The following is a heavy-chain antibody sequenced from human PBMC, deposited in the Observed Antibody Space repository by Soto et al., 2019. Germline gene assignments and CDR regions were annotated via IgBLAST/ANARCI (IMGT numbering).Heavy chain of an antibody. Sequence: EVQLLESGGGLVQPGGSLRLSCAASGFTFSSYAMSWVRQAPGKGLEWVSAISGSGGSTYYADSVKGRFTISRDNSKNTRYLQMNSLRAEDTAVYYCASTYCSGGSCYSYYYYYYGMDVWVQGTTVTVSS. CDR2: ISGSGGST. CDR3: ASTYCSGGSCYSYYYYYYGMDV. V-gene: IGHV3-23*01. CDR1: GFTFSSYA. D-gene: IGHD2-15*01. J-gene: IGHJ6*02.